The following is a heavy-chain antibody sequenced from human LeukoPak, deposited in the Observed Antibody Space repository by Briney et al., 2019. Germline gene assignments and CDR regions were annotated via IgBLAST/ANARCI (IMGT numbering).Heavy chain of an antibody. V-gene: IGHV4-39*01. Sequence: SETLSLTCTVSGGSISSSSYYWGWIRQPPGKGLEWIRSIYYSGSTYYNPSLKSRVTLSIDTSRNQVSLKVTSVTAADTALYYCARVVASTSIDSWGQGILVTVSS. CDR3: ARVVASTSIDS. CDR2: IYYSGST. J-gene: IGHJ4*02. CDR1: GGSISSSSYY. D-gene: IGHD2-15*01.